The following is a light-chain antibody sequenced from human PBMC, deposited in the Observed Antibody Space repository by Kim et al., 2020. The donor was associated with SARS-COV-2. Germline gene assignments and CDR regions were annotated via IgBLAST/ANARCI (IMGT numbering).Light chain of an antibody. CDR2: KAS. CDR1: QSISNW. V-gene: IGKV1-5*03. CDR3: QQYNSYPWT. J-gene: IGKJ1*01. Sequence: ASVGDRVTITCRASQSISNWLAWYQQKPGEAPKLRIYKASSLETGVPSRFSGSGSGAEFTLTISSLHPDDFATYYCQQYNSYPWTFGQGTKVEIK.